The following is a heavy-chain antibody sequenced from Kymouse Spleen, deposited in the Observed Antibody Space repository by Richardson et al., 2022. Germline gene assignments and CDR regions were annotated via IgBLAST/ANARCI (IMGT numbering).Heavy chain of an antibody. V-gene: IGHV3-73*02. CDR2: IRSKANSYAT. J-gene: IGHJ3*02. CDR1: GFTFSGSA. CDR3: TRIAVAGPDAFDI. D-gene: IGHD6-19*01. Sequence: EVQLVESGGGLVQPGGSLKLSCAASGFTFSGSAMHWVRQASGKGLEWVGRIRSKANSYATAYAASVKGRFTISRDDSKNTAYLQMNSLKTEDTAVYYCTRIAVAGPDAFDIWGQGTMVTVSS.